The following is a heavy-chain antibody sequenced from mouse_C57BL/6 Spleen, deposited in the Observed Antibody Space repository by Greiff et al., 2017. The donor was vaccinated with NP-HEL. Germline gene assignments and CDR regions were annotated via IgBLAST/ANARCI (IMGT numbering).Heavy chain of an antibody. CDR3: AIYGSTFDY. J-gene: IGHJ2*01. V-gene: IGHV3-6*01. Sequence: EVKLQESGPGLVKPSQSLSLTCSVTGYSITSGYYWNWIRQFPGNKLEWMGYISYDGSNNYNPSLKNRISITRDTSKNQFFLKLNSVTTEDTATYYCAIYGSTFDYWGQGTTLTVSS. CDR1: GYSITSGYY. CDR2: ISYDGSN. D-gene: IGHD1-1*01.